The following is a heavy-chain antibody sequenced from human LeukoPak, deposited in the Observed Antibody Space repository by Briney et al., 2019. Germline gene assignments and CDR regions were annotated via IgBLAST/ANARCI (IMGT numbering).Heavy chain of an antibody. Sequence: ASVKVSCKASGGTFSSYAISWVRQAPGQWLEWMGGIIPIFGAANYAQKFQGRVTITADESTSTAYMELSSLRSEDTAVYYCARRPFGGSYEYFDYWGQGTLVTVSS. J-gene: IGHJ4*02. CDR1: GGTFSSYA. D-gene: IGHD1-26*01. CDR3: ARRPFGGSYEYFDY. V-gene: IGHV1-69*13. CDR2: IIPIFGAA.